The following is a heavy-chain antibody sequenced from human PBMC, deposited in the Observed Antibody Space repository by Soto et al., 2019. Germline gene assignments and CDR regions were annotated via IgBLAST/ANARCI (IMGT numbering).Heavy chain of an antibody. Sequence: SETLSLTCTMSGGSISSYYWTWIRQPPGKGLEWIGYIYYSGSTNYNPSLNSRVTISVDTSKSQFSLKLSSVTAADTAVYYCGRVSQLVRPYYFDYWGRGMLVTVSS. CDR3: GRVSQLVRPYYFDY. CDR2: IYYSGST. V-gene: IGHV4-59*01. CDR1: GGSISSYY. D-gene: IGHD1-1*01. J-gene: IGHJ4*02.